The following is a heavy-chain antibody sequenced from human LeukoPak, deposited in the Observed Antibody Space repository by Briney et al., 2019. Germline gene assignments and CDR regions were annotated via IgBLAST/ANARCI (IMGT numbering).Heavy chain of an antibody. CDR1: GFTFSSYS. CDR2: ISSSSSYI. CDR3: ARAHGGNSLGFDY. Sequence: GGSLRLSCAASGFTFSSYSLNWVRQAPGKGLEWVSSISSSSSYIYYADSVKGRFTISRDNAKNSLYLQMNSLRAEDTAVYYCARAHGGNSLGFDYWGQGTLVTVSS. D-gene: IGHD4-23*01. V-gene: IGHV3-21*01. J-gene: IGHJ4*02.